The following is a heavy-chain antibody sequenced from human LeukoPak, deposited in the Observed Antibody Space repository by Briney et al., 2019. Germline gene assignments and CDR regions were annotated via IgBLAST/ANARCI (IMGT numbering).Heavy chain of an antibody. V-gene: IGHV3-7*03. J-gene: IGHJ4*02. CDR2: MRRDGNEI. CDR3: AKGGKWDVTPFDY. Sequence: PGGSLRLSCSASGFTVSTYWMSWVRQAPGKGLEWVANMRRDGNEIYYLDSVKGRFTISRDNSKNTLYLQMNSLRAEDTAVYYCAKGGKWDVTPFDYWGQGTLVTVSS. CDR1: GFTVSTYW. D-gene: IGHD1-26*01.